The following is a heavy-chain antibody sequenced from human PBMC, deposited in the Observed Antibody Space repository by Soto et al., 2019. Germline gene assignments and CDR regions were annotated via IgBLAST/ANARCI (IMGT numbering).Heavy chain of an antibody. V-gene: IGHV4-4*07. D-gene: IGHD6-19*01. CDR2: IDTSGST. Sequence: QLQLQESGPELVKPSETLSLTCTVSGGSISSYYWSWIRQPAGKGLEWIRRIDTSGSTNYNPSLKTLTTMSGDTSINQFAVKLSSVTAAGTDVYYCAIDRRGYSSGWYFDYWGQGTLVTVSS. CDR3: AIDRRGYSSGWYFDY. J-gene: IGHJ4*02. CDR1: GGSISSYY.